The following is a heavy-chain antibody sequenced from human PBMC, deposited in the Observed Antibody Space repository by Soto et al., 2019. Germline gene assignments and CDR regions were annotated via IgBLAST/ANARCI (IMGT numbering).Heavy chain of an antibody. CDR1: GYPVTAYY. CDR2: INPATGAA. V-gene: IGHV1-2*02. CDR3: ARGGGVGVAGSAAFDM. J-gene: IGHJ3*02. Sequence: QLHLVQSGAVVKKPGASVTVSCSASGYPVTAYYMHWVRQAPGRGLEWMGGINPATGAAKYNQTFQGGVTMHRATSTSTVFRELSGLTSEDTAVFYCARGGGVGVAGSAAFDMWGQGTLVTVSS. D-gene: IGHD3-3*01.